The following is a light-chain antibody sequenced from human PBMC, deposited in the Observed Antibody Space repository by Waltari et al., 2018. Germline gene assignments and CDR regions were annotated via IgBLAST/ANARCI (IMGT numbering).Light chain of an antibody. J-gene: IGLJ3*02. CDR1: GGSIASNY. V-gene: IGLV6-57*02. CDR3: QSYDSANNWV. CDR2: EDD. Sequence: NFMLTQPHPVSASPGKTVTPSCTGTGGSIASNYVQWYLQRPGSAPNTVIYEDDHRPSGVPDRFSGSIDISSNSAFLTISGLTTEDEADYYCQSYDSANNWVFGGGTQLTVL.